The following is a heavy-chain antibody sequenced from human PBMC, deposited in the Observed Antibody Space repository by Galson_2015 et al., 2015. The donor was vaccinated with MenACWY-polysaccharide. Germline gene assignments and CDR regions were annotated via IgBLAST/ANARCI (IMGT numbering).Heavy chain of an antibody. Sequence: LTCAVSGYSISSGYYWGWIRQPPEKGLEWIGSIYHSGSTYYNPSLKSRVTISVDTSKDQFSLKLSSVTAADTAVYYCARVEKYSGSYYILHWGQGTLVTVSS. D-gene: IGHD1-26*01. CDR2: IYHSGST. CDR3: ARVEKYSGSYYILH. V-gene: IGHV4-38-2*01. CDR1: GYSISSGYY. J-gene: IGHJ4*02.